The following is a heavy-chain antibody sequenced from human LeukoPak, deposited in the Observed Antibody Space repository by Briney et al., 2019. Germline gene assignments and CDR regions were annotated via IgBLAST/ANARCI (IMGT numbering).Heavy chain of an antibody. J-gene: IGHJ3*02. CDR2: ISSSSSYI. Sequence: TPGGSLRLSCAASGFTFSSYSMNWVRQAPGKGLEWVSSISSSSSYIYYADSVKGRFTISRDNAKNSLYLQMNSLRAEDTAVYYCARVPLDFWSGYHAFDIWGQGTMVIVSS. V-gene: IGHV3-21*01. CDR3: ARVPLDFWSGYHAFDI. D-gene: IGHD3-3*01. CDR1: GFTFSSYS.